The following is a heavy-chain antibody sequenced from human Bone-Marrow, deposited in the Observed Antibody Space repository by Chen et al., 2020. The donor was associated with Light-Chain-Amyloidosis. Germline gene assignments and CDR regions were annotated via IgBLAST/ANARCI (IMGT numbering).Heavy chain of an antibody. CDR3: ARVVPPNYGANFNS. Sequence: QLQLQESGPRLVKSSGTLSLTCTVSGGSIMSSSNFWGWLRQAPGKGVEWIGSIYYSGNTYMNSSLKNRVAMSVDTSNNQFSLRLNSVTAADTAVYFCARVVPPNYGANFNSWGQGTLVIVSS. V-gene: IGHV4-39*07. D-gene: IGHD4-17*01. CDR2: IYYSGNT. J-gene: IGHJ4*02. CDR1: GGSIMSSSNF.